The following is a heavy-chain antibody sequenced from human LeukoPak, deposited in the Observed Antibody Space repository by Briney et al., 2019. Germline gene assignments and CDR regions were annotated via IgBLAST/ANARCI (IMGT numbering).Heavy chain of an antibody. CDR3: ARAGWEVGGYYFDY. V-gene: IGHV4-34*01. D-gene: IGHD1-26*01. Sequence: AETLSLTCAVYGGSFSGYYWSWIRQPPGKGLEWVGEINHSGSTNYNPSLKSRVTISLDTSKNQFSLKLSSVTAADTAVYYCARAGWEVGGYYFDYWGQGTLVTVSS. CDR1: GGSFSGYY. CDR2: INHSGST. J-gene: IGHJ4*02.